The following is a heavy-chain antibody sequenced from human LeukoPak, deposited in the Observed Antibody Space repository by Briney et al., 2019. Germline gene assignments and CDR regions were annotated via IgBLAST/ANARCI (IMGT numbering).Heavy chain of an antibody. CDR1: GYTFTSYG. V-gene: IGHV1-18*01. J-gene: IGHJ4*02. D-gene: IGHD3-3*01. Sequence: ASVKVSCKAPGYTFTSYGISWVRQAPGQGLEWMGWISAYNGNTNYAQKLQGRVTMTTDTSTSTAYMELRSLRSDDTAVYYCARGHKLRFLEWLSSYYFDYWGQGTLVTVSS. CDR2: ISAYNGNT. CDR3: ARGHKLRFLEWLSSYYFDY.